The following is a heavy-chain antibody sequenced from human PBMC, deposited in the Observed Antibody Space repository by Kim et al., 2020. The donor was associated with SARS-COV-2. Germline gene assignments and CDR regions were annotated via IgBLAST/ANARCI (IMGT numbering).Heavy chain of an antibody. V-gene: IGHV4-34*01. CDR3: ARYDF. CDR2: DQCGSA. D-gene: IGHD3-3*01. Sequence: DQCGSANYTPSLMSRVTISIDTSNNQFSLKMNSVTAADTAIYYCARYDFWSRGTLVTVSS. J-gene: IGHJ4*02.